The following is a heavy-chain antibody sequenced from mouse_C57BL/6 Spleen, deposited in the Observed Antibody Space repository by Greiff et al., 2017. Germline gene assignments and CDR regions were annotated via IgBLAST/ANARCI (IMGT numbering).Heavy chain of an antibody. CDR3: ARGATVVATGDY. D-gene: IGHD1-1*01. Sequence: EVKLVESGAELVKPGASVKLSCTASGFNIKDYYMHWVKQRTEQGLEWIGRIDPEDGETKYAPKFQGKATITADTSSNTAYLQLSSLTSEDTAVYHCARGATVVATGDYWGQGTTLTVSS. J-gene: IGHJ2*01. V-gene: IGHV14-2*01. CDR2: IDPEDGET. CDR1: GFNIKDYY.